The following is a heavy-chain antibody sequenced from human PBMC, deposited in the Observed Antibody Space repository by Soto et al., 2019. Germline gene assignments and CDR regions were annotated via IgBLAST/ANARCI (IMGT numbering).Heavy chain of an antibody. J-gene: IGHJ6*02. CDR2: MNPNSGNT. CDR1: GYTFTSYD. Sequence: ASVKVSCKXSGYTFTSYDFTWVRQATGQGLEWMGWMNPNSGNTGYAQKFQGRVTMTRNTSISTAYMELSSLRSEDTAVYYCARRYSGYDYCIGYYYGMDVWGQGTTVTVSS. V-gene: IGHV1-8*01. D-gene: IGHD5-12*01. CDR3: ARRYSGYDYCIGYYYGMDV.